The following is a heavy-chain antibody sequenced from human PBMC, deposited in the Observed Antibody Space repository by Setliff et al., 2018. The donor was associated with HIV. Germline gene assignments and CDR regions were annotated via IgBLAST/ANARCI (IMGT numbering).Heavy chain of an antibody. Sequence: SETLSLTCAVYGGSFSGYYWSWIRQPPGKGLESIGEINHSGSTNYNPSLKSRVTISVDTSKNQFSLKLSSVTAADTAVYYCARRHGSGSLDAFDIWGQGTMVTVS. V-gene: IGHV4-34*01. J-gene: IGHJ3*02. CDR1: GGSFSGYY. CDR3: ARRHGSGSLDAFDI. D-gene: IGHD3-10*01. CDR2: INHSGST.